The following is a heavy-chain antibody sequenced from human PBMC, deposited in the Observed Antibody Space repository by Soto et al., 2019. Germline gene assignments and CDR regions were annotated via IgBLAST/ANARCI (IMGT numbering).Heavy chain of an antibody. Sequence: ASVKVSCKVSGYTLTELSMHWVRQAPGKGLEWMGGFDPEDGETIYAQKFQGRVTMTEDTSTDTAYMELSSLRSEGTAVYYCATGTRITIFGVSKTQYFQHWGQGTLVTVSS. CDR1: GYTLTELS. J-gene: IGHJ1*01. CDR3: ATGTRITIFGVSKTQYFQH. V-gene: IGHV1-24*01. D-gene: IGHD3-3*01. CDR2: FDPEDGET.